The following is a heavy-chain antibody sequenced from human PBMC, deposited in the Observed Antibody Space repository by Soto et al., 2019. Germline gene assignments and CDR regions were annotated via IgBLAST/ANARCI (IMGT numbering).Heavy chain of an antibody. D-gene: IGHD2-21*01. CDR2: ITSSSTYI. Sequence: EVQLVESGGGLVKPGGSLRLSCAGSGFTFSIYTFHWVRQAPGKGLEWVSSITSSSTYIYYADSVKGRFTISRDNAKSSGSLHLNSLRGEDTAVYYCARDNRGGLHEAFDIWGQGTMVSVS. J-gene: IGHJ3*02. CDR3: ARDNRGGLHEAFDI. V-gene: IGHV3-21*01. CDR1: GFTFSIYT.